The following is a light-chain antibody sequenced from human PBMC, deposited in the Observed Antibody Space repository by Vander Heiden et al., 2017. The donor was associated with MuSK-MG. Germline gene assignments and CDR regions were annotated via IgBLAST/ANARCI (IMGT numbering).Light chain of an antibody. CDR3: QQYNSYLIT. V-gene: IGKV1-5*01. J-gene: IGKJ5*01. CDR2: DAS. CDR1: QSISSW. Sequence: DIQMTQSPSTLSASVGDRVTITCRASQSISSWLAWYQQKPVKAPKLLIYDASSLQSGVPSRFSGSAPGTEFTLTISILQPDDFATYYCQQYNSYLITFGQWTRLEIK.